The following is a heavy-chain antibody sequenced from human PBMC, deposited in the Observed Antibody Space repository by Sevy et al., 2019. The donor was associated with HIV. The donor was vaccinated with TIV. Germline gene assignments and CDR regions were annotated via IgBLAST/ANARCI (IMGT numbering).Heavy chain of an antibody. J-gene: IGHJ4*02. Sequence: GGSLRLSCAASGFTFSSYAMHWVRQAPGKGLEWVAVISYDGSNKYYADSVKGRFTISRDNSKNPLYLQMNSLRAEDTAVYYCAKGPDYYASSGTPLDYWGQGTLVTVSS. CDR1: GFTFSSYA. V-gene: IGHV3-30*04. CDR3: AKGPDYYASSGTPLDY. D-gene: IGHD3-22*01. CDR2: ISYDGSNK.